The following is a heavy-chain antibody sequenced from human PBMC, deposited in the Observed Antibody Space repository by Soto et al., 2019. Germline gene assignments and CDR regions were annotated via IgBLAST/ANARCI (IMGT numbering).Heavy chain of an antibody. Sequence: QVQLVQSGAEVKKPGSSVNVSCKPSGGTFSSYAISWVRQAPGQGLEWMGGIIPIFGTANYAQNCQGRVTITADESTSTAYMEVGSLRSEHTAVYYCARGKGEKFDYWGQGTLVTVSS. CDR2: IIPIFGTA. D-gene: IGHD3-10*01. V-gene: IGHV1-69*01. CDR3: ARGKGEKFDY. CDR1: GGTFSSYA. J-gene: IGHJ4*02.